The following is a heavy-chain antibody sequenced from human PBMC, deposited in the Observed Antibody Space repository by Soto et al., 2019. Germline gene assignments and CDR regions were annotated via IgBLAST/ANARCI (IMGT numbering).Heavy chain of an antibody. CDR2: IYPVDSDT. D-gene: IGHD6-6*01. J-gene: IGHJ6*02. CDR1: GFTFSSYW. Sequence: PGGSLRLSCAASGFTFSSYWIGWVRQMPGKGLEWLGIIYPVDSDTRYSPSFQGQVTISADKSISTAYLQWSSLKASDTAMYYCARHDTSYSSSRGFYYGMDVWGQGTTVTVSS. CDR3: ARHDTSYSSSRGFYYGMDV. V-gene: IGHV5-51*01.